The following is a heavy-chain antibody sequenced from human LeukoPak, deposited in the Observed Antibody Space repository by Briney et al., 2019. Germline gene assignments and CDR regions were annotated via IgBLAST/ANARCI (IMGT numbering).Heavy chain of an antibody. V-gene: IGHV1-46*01. D-gene: IGHD3-22*01. CDR1: GYSFTSNY. J-gene: IGHJ4*02. Sequence: ASVKVSCKASGYSFTSNYIHWVRQAPGQGLEWMGMIYPRDGSTSYAQKFQGRVTVTRDTSASTGYMELSSLRSEDTAVYYCANPRYDSSGYYYVDWGQGTLVTVSS. CDR2: IYPRDGST. CDR3: ANPRYDSSGYYYVD.